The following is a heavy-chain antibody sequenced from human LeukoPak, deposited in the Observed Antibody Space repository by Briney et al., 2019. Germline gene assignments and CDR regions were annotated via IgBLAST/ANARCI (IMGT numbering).Heavy chain of an antibody. CDR2: ISWNSGRI. D-gene: IGHD6-25*01. J-gene: IGHJ6*02. CDR1: GFTFDDYA. CDR3: AKDRYSSGYYYYGMDV. V-gene: IGHV3-9*01. Sequence: PGGSLRLSCAASGFTFDDYAMHWVRHAPGKGLEWVSGISWNSGRIGYADSVKGRFTISRDNAKNSLYLQMSSLRPEDTALYYCAKDRYSSGYYYYGMDVWGQGTTVTVSS.